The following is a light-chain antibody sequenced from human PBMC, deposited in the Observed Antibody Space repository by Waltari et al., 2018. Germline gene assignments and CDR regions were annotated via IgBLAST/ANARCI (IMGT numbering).Light chain of an antibody. Sequence: QSALTQPRSVSGSPGQSVTISSTGTDSDVGGYEYVSWYQHHPGKAPKLLIYDVTKRPSGVPDRFSGSKSGNTASLTISGLHGEDEADYYCCSYADNNIYVFGTGTNVAVL. V-gene: IGLV2-11*02. CDR3: CSYADNNIYV. J-gene: IGLJ1*01. CDR1: DSDVGGYEY. CDR2: DVT.